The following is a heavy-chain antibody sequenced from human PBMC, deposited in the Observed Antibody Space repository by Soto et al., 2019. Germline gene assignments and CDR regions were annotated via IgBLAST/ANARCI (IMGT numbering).Heavy chain of an antibody. CDR1: GGSCSGYY. Sequence: SETLSLTCAVYGGSCSGYYWSWIRQPPGKGLEWIGEINHSGSTNYNPSLKSRVTISVDTSKNQFSLKLSSVTAADTAVYYCARCRGTWDLNWFDPWGQGTLV. CDR2: INHSGST. J-gene: IGHJ5*02. CDR3: ARCRGTWDLNWFDP. D-gene: IGHD3-16*01. V-gene: IGHV4-34*01.